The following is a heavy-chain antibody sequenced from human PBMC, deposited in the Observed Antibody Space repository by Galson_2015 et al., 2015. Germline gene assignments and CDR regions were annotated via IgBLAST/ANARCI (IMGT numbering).Heavy chain of an antibody. CDR1: GGSISSSSYY. V-gene: IGHV4-39*01. CDR3: ARHGRDKANFDY. CDR2: IYYSGNT. J-gene: IGHJ4*02. D-gene: IGHD1-26*01. Sequence: ETLSLTCPVPGGSISSSSYYWGWIRQPPGKGLEWIGTIYYSGNTYYNPSLKSRVTISVDTSKNQFSLKMSSVTAADTAVYYCARHGRDKANFDYWGQGTLVTVSS.